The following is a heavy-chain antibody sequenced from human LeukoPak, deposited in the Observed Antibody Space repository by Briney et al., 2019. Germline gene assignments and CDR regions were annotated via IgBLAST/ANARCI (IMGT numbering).Heavy chain of an antibody. V-gene: IGHV3-48*03. CDR3: AKDFRVGARSFDY. CDR2: ISSSGSTI. D-gene: IGHD1-26*01. J-gene: IGHJ4*02. Sequence: GGSLRLSCAASGFTFSSFEMNWVRQAPGKGLEWVSYISSSGSTIYYADSVKGRFTISRDNSNNMLYLQMNSLRTEDTAVYFCAKDFRVGARSFDYWGQGTLVTVSS. CDR1: GFTFSSFE.